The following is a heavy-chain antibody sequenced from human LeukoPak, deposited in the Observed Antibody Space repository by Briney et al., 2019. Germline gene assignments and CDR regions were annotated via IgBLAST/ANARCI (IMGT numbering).Heavy chain of an antibody. J-gene: IGHJ3*02. Sequence: PSETLSLTCAVSGYSISSGYYRGWIRQPPGKGLEWIGSIYHSGSTYYNPSLKSRVTISVDTSKNQFSLKLSSVTAADTAVYYCATDILTGYHAFDIWGQGTMVTVSS. CDR2: IYHSGST. V-gene: IGHV4-38-2*01. CDR1: GYSISSGYY. CDR3: ATDILTGYHAFDI. D-gene: IGHD3-9*01.